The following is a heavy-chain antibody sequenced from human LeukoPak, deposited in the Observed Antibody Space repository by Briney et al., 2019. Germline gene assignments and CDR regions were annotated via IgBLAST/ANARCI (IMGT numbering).Heavy chain of an antibody. J-gene: IGHJ4*02. Sequence: GGSLRHSCAASGFTFSSYWMSWVRQAPGKGLEWVANIKQDGSEKYYVDSVKGRFTISRDNAENSLYLQMNSLRVEDTAVYYCARDRGWRLLDYWGQGTLVTVSS. CDR3: ARDRGWRLLDY. CDR2: IKQDGSEK. V-gene: IGHV3-7*01. CDR1: GFTFSSYW. D-gene: IGHD6-25*01.